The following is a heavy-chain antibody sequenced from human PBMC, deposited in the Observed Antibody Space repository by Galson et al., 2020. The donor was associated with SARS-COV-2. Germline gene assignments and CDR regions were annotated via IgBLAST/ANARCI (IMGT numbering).Heavy chain of an antibody. D-gene: IGHD3-9*01. CDR2: IIPIFGTA. CDR1: GGTFSSYA. V-gene: IGHV1-69*13. J-gene: IGHJ6*02. CDR3: ARVSRSYDILTGYYYYYGMDV. Sequence: SVKVSCKASGGTFSSYAISWVRQAPGQGLEWMGGIIPIFGTANYAQKFHGRVTITADESTSTAYMELSSLRSEDTAVYYWARVSRSYDILTGYYYYYGMDVCGQGTTVTVS.